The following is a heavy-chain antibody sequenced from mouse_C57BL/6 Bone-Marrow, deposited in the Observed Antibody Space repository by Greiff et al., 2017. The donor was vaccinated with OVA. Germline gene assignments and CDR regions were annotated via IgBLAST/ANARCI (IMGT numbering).Heavy chain of an antibody. J-gene: IGHJ4*01. Sequence: QVQLQQSGAELVKPGASVKLSCKASGYTFTSYWMHWVKQRPGRGLEWIGRIDPNSGGTKYNEKFKSKATLPVDKPSSTAYMQLSSLTSEDSAVYYCASPLGRYGYYAMDYWGQGTSVTVSS. D-gene: IGHD2-10*02. CDR3: ASPLGRYGYYAMDY. CDR1: GYTFTSYW. CDR2: IDPNSGGT. V-gene: IGHV1-72*01.